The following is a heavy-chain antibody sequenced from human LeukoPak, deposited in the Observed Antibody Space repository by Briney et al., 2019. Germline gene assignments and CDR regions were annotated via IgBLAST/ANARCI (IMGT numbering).Heavy chain of an antibody. CDR1: GFTFSSYS. V-gene: IGHV3-48*04. CDR2: ISSGSSTI. Sequence: QPGGSLRLSCAASGFTFSSYSMNWVRQAPGKGLEWVSYISSGSSTIYYADSVKGRFTISRDNAKNSLYLQMNSLRAEDTAVYYCARGSTDWNPAYYYYYYMDVWGKGTTVTVSS. J-gene: IGHJ6*03. CDR3: ARGSTDWNPAYYYYYYMDV. D-gene: IGHD1-1*01.